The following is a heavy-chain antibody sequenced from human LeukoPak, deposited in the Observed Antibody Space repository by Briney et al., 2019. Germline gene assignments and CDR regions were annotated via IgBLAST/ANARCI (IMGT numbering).Heavy chain of an antibody. J-gene: IGHJ4*02. CDR2: APHEGGEN. CDR3: VTGGGFYCAY. Sequence: GRPLSLSCVASGFTVSAYAMHWVRQAPGKGLEWVAVAPHEGGENYYADSVKGRFTISRDKAKSTLYLQMNSLRTEDTAVYFCVTGGGFYCAYWGQGTLVTVSS. CDR1: GFTVSAYA. D-gene: IGHD3-22*01. V-gene: IGHV3-30*01.